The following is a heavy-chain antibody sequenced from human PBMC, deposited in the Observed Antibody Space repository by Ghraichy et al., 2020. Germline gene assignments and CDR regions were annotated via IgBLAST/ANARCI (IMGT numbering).Heavy chain of an antibody. CDR1: GFTFSSYA. J-gene: IGHJ6*02. CDR3: AKKGGGILTGYYGGSRYYYYGMDV. V-gene: IGHV3-23*01. Sequence: GGSLRLSCAASGFTFSSYAMSWVRQAPGKGLEWVSAISGSGGSTYYADSVKGRFTISRDNSKNTLYLQMNSLRAEDTAVYYCAKKGGGILTGYYGGSRYYYYGMDVWGQGTTVTVSS. D-gene: IGHD3-9*01. CDR2: ISGSGGST.